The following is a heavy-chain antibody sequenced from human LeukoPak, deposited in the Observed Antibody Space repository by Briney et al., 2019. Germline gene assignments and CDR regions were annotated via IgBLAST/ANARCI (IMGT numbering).Heavy chain of an antibody. CDR3: AKETIVVYQHYYMDV. CDR1: GFTFSSYG. D-gene: IGHD3-22*01. V-gene: IGHV3-30*02. CDR2: IRYDGSNK. J-gene: IGHJ6*03. Sequence: GGSLRLSCAASGFTFSSYGMHWVRQAPGKGLEWVAFIRYDGSNKYYADSVKGRFTISRDNSKDTLYLQMNSLRAEDTAVYYCAKETIVVYQHYYMDVWGKGTTVTISS.